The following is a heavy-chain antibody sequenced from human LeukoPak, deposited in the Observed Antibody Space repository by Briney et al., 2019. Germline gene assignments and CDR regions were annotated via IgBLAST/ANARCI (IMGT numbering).Heavy chain of an antibody. CDR3: ARDRRITMVRGVIGHYYYYGMDV. V-gene: IGHV4-34*01. CDR1: GGSFSGYY. CDR2: INHSGST. J-gene: IGHJ6*02. Sequence: SETLSLTCAVYGGSFSGYYWSWIRQPPGKGLEWIGEINHSGSTNYNPSLKSRVTISVDTSKNQFSLKLSSVTAADTAAYYCARDRRITMVRGVIGHYYYYGMDVWGQGTTVTVSS. D-gene: IGHD3-10*01.